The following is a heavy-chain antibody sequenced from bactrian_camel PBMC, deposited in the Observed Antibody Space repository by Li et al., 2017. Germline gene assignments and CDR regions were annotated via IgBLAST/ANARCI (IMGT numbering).Heavy chain of an antibody. CDR2: ISSGGGTT. J-gene: IGHJ6*01. CDR1: RFTFSSYG. D-gene: IGHD1*01. CDR3: AAGHCAVGS. V-gene: IGHV3S40*01. Sequence: AARFTFSSYGMSGVRQAPGKEVEWVSSISSGGGTTYYADSVEGRFTISKDNTKNVRNLQMRNLKPEDSAMYYCAAGHCAVGS.